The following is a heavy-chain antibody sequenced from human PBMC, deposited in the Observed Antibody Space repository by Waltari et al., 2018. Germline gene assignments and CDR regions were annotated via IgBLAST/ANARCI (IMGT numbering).Heavy chain of an antibody. D-gene: IGHD1-26*01. Sequence: QVQLQQWGAGLLKPSETLSLTCAVYGGSFSGYYWSWIRQPPGKGLEWIGEINQSGSTNYNPSLKSRVTVAVDTSKNQFSLKLSSVTAADTAVYYWAMGLVRELQRAGNWFDPWGQGTLVTVSS. CDR3: AMGLVRELQRAGNWFDP. J-gene: IGHJ5*02. CDR1: GGSFSGYY. CDR2: INQSGST. V-gene: IGHV4-34*01.